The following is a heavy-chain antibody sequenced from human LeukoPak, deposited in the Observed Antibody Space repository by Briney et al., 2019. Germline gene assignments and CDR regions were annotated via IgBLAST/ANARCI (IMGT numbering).Heavy chain of an antibody. J-gene: IGHJ4*02. V-gene: IGHV1-69*01. CDR1: GGTFSSYA. CDR3: ARGDLDGASSWYGSF. D-gene: IGHD6-13*01. Sequence: SVKVSCKASGGTFSSYAINWVRQAPGQGLEWVGGIIPIFGTPTYAQKFQGRVTITADESASTAYMELSSLRSEDTAVHYCARGDLDGASSWYGSFWGQGTLVAVSS. CDR2: IIPIFGTP.